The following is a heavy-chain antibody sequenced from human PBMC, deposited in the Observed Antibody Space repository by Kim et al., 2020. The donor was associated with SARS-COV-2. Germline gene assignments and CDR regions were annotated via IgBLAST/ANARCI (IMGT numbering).Heavy chain of an antibody. CDR1: GGSISSSNW. J-gene: IGHJ5*02. Sequence: SETLSLTCAVSGGSISSSNWWSWVRQPPGKGLEWIGEIYHSGSTNYNPSLKSRVTISVDKSKNQFSLKLSSVTAADTAVYYCARVVYIEQQLVLARRGWFDPWGQGTLVTVSS. CDR3: ARVVYIEQQLVLARRGWFDP. CDR2: IYHSGST. V-gene: IGHV4-4*02. D-gene: IGHD6-13*01.